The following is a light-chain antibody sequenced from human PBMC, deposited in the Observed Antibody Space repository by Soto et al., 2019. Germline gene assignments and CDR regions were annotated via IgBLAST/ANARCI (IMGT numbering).Light chain of an antibody. CDR1: SSDVGGYNY. J-gene: IGLJ1*01. Sequence: QSPLTQPPSASGSPGQSVTISCTGTSSDVGGYNYVSWYQQHPGKAPKLMIYEVSKRPSGVPDRFSGSKSGNTASLTVSGLQAEDEADYYCSSYAGSNNLPFVFGTGTKLTVL. V-gene: IGLV2-8*01. CDR2: EVS. CDR3: SSYAGSNNLPFV.